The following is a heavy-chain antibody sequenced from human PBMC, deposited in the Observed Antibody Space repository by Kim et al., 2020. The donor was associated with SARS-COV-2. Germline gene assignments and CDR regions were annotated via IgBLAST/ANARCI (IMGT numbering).Heavy chain of an antibody. CDR2: WDEGSNK. D-gene: IGHD2-21*01. Sequence: WDEGSNKISADAAKGRFSISRDNSKNTLYLQMNSMRAEDTAVYYCAAVVYWGQGTLVTVSS. J-gene: IGHJ4*02. V-gene: IGHV3-33*01. CDR3: AAVVY.